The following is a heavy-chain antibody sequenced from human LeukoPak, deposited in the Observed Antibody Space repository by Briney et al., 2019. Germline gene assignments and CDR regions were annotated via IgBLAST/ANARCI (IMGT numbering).Heavy chain of an antibody. J-gene: IGHJ4*02. CDR1: GFTFTSYA. Sequence: GGSLRLSCAASGFTFTSYAMHWVRQAPGKGLEWVAVISYGGNNKYYADSVKGRFTISRDNSKNTLYLQMNSLRAEDTAVYYCARDKDGYGDYVAYWGQGTLVTVSS. V-gene: IGHV3-30-3*01. CDR3: ARDKDGYGDYVAY. CDR2: ISYGGNNK. D-gene: IGHD4-17*01.